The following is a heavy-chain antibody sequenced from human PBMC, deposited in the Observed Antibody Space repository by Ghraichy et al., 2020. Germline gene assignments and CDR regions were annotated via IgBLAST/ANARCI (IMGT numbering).Heavy chain of an antibody. Sequence: GGSLRLSCAASGFTFISYAMSWVRQAPWKGLECVSAISGIGGSTYYADSVKGRFTISRDNSKNTLYLQMNSLRAEDTAVYYCAKVSEDSSGWSYYYYGMDVWGQGTTVTVSS. CDR1: GFTFISYA. J-gene: IGHJ6*02. CDR2: ISGIGGST. V-gene: IGHV3-23*01. D-gene: IGHD6-19*01. CDR3: AKVSEDSSGWSYYYYGMDV.